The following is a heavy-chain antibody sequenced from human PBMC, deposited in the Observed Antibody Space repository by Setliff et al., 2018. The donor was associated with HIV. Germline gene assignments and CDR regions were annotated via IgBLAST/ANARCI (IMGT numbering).Heavy chain of an antibody. Sequence: SETLSLTCDVSGASFTAYYWSWIRQAPGRGLEWIGYVYYNGITHYNPSLKSRLTISIDTSGRRFSLNLTSVTALDTAVYFCAKMVRGSLSARRMYYFDSWGQGTMVTVSS. CDR1: GASFTAYY. CDR3: AKMVRGSLSARRMYYFDS. CDR2: VYYNGIT. V-gene: IGHV4-34*01. D-gene: IGHD3-10*01. J-gene: IGHJ4*02.